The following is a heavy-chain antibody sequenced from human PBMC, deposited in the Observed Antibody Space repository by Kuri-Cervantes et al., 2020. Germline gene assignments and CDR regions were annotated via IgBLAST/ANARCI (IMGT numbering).Heavy chain of an antibody. J-gene: IGHJ6*02. V-gene: IGHV4-59*12. D-gene: IGHD6-19*01. CDR3: ARDLAMGSGRYGMDV. Sequence: SETLSLTCSISSGSISTYYWSWIRQPPGKGLEWIGYIFYSGTTYYSPSLKSRVSISVDTSKNQFSLQLNSVTPEDTAVYYCARDLAMGSGRYGMDVWGQGTTVTVSS. CDR2: IFYSGTT. CDR1: SGSISTYY.